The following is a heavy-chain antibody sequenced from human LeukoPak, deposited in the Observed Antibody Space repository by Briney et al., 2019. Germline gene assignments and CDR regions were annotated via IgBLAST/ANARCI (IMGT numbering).Heavy chain of an antibody. CDR1: GYTFTSYD. V-gene: IGHV1-8*01. CDR2: MNPNSGST. CDR3: ARGRRYSSKNWFDP. Sequence: ASVKVSCKASGYTFTSYDIIWVRQATGQGLEWMGWMNPNSGSTGYAQKFQGRVTMTRNTSISTAYMELSSLRSEDTAVYYCARGRRYSSKNWFDPWGQGTLVTVSS. D-gene: IGHD6-13*01. J-gene: IGHJ5*02.